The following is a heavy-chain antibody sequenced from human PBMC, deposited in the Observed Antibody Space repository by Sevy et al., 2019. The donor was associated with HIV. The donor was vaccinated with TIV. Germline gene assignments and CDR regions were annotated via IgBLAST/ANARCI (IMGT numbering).Heavy chain of an antibody. Sequence: SETLSLTCTVSGGSINSDSYYWGWIRQPPGKGLEWIGNIYYSGTTYYNPSLKSRVTISVDTSKNQFSLKLSSVTAADTAVYYCARFEYGDYVSHFEYWGQGTLVTVSS. CDR2: IYYSGTT. CDR3: ARFEYGDYVSHFEY. J-gene: IGHJ4*02. CDR1: GGSINSDSYY. V-gene: IGHV4-39*01. D-gene: IGHD2-21*02.